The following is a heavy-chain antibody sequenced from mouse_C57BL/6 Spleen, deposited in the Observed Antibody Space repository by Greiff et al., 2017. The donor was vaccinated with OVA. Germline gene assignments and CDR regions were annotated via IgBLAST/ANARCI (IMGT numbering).Heavy chain of an antibody. Sequence: VQLQQSGPELVKPGASVKISCKASGYSFTGYYMNWVKQSPEKSLEWIGEINPSTGGTTYNQKFKAKATLTVDKSSSTAYMQLKSLTSEDSAVYYCARKGTVDYWGQGTTLTVSS. CDR3: ARKGTVDY. D-gene: IGHD1-1*01. J-gene: IGHJ2*01. CDR1: GYSFTGYY. CDR2: INPSTGGT. V-gene: IGHV1-42*01.